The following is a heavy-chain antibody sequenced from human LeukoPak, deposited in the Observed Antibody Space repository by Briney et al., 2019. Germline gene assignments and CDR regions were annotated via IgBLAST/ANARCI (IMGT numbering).Heavy chain of an antibody. CDR2: ISGSGGST. CDR3: AKDHFVGYDILTGSYEDPSGFDY. D-gene: IGHD3-9*01. Sequence: GGSLRLSYAASGFTFSSYAMSWVREAPGKGLEWVSAISGSGGSTYYADSVKGRFTISRDNSKNTLYLQMNSLRAEDTAVYDCAKDHFVGYDILTGSYEDPSGFDYWGQGTLVTVSS. J-gene: IGHJ4*02. CDR1: GFTFSSYA. V-gene: IGHV3-23*01.